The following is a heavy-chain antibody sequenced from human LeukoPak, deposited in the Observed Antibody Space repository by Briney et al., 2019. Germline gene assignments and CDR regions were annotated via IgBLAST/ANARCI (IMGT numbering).Heavy chain of an antibody. CDR3: AKDPGLGGDRDY. CDR2: ITVDGNTK. CDR1: GFIFSASG. Sequence: GGSLRLSCAASGFIFSASGTHWVRQAPGKGLEWVTFITVDGNTKYYADSVKGRFTISRDNSKDTVYLQMNSLRTEDTALYYCAKDPGLGGDRDYWGQGTLVTVSS. D-gene: IGHD3-16*01. V-gene: IGHV3-30*02. J-gene: IGHJ4*02.